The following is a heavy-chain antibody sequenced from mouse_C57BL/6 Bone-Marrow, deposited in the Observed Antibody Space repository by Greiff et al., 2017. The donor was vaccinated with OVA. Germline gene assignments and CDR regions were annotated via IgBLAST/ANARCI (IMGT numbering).Heavy chain of an antibody. V-gene: IGHV1-7*01. CDR1: GYTFTSYW. D-gene: IGHD2-1*01. J-gene: IGHJ1*03. CDR2: INPSSGYT. CDR3: AINYYGTWYFDV. Sequence: VQLQQSGAELAKPGASVKLSCKASGYTFTSYWMHWVKQRPGQGLEWIGYINPSSGYTKYNQKFKDKATLTADKSSSTAYMQLSSLTYEDSSVYYCAINYYGTWYFDVWGTGTPVTVSS.